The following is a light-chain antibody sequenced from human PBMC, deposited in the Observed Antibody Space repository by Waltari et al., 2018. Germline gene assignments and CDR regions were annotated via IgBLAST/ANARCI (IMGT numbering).Light chain of an antibody. J-gene: IGLJ3*02. CDR3: CSYVGSRPWV. CDR2: QGN. CDR1: SSDVGTLKL. Sequence: QSALTQPAAVSGSPGQSINISCTGVSSDVGTLKLASWYQQCPGQPPRFNIFQGNERPPGVSDRFSGSSSDNAAYLTISGLQAEDEADYYCCSYVGSRPWVFGGGTKLTVL. V-gene: IGLV2-23*01.